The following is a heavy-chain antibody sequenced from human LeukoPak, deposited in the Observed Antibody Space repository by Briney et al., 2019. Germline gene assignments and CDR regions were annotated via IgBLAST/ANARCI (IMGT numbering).Heavy chain of an antibody. J-gene: IGHJ5*02. CDR2: INPNSGDT. V-gene: IGHV1-2*02. Sequence: ASVKVSCKASGYSFTGYYIHWVRQAPGQGLEWMGWINPNSGDTNYAQKFQGRVSMTRDTSITIAYMELSRLTSDDTAMYFCARDPISAAGHPFDPWGQGALVIVSS. CDR1: GYSFTGYY. CDR3: ARDPISAAGHPFDP. D-gene: IGHD6-13*01.